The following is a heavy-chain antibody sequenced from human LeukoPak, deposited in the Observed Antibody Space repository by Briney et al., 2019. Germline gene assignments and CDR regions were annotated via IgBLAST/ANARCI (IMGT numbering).Heavy chain of an antibody. CDR3: ASSLVVPAAANWFDP. V-gene: IGHV1-69*13. D-gene: IGHD2-2*01. Sequence: GASVKVSCKASGGTFSSYAISWVRQAPGHGLEWMGGIIPIFGTANYAQKFQGRVTITADESTSTAYMELSSLRSEDTAVYYCASSLVVPAAANWFDPWGQGTLVTVSS. CDR2: IIPIFGTA. J-gene: IGHJ5*02. CDR1: GGTFSSYA.